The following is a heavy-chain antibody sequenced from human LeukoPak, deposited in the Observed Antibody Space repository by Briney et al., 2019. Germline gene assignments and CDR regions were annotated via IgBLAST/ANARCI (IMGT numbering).Heavy chain of an antibody. V-gene: IGHV3-23*01. D-gene: IGHD3-10*01. Sequence: PGGSLRLSCAASAITFSTYAMSWVRQAPGKGLECVSAISGSGGSTYYADSVKGRFTISRDNSKNTLYLQMNSLRAEDTAVYYCATLGERITMVRGVNHWDQGTLVTVSS. CDR3: ATLGERITMVRGVNH. CDR2: ISGSGGST. J-gene: IGHJ5*02. CDR1: AITFSTYA.